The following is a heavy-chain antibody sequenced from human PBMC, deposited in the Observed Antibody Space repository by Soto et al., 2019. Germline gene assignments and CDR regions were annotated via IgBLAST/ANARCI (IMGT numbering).Heavy chain of an antibody. D-gene: IGHD6-6*01. CDR2: ISAYNGNT. CDR1: GYTFTSYG. J-gene: IGHJ6*03. V-gene: IGHV1-18*01. CDR3: GRVARSDKAHYYYYYYYMDV. Sequence: ASVKVSCKASGYTFTSYGISWVRQAPGQGLEWMGWISAYNGNTNYAQKLQGRVTMTTDTSTSTAYMELRSLRSDDTAVYYCGRVARSDKAHYYYYYYYMDVWGKGTTVTVSS.